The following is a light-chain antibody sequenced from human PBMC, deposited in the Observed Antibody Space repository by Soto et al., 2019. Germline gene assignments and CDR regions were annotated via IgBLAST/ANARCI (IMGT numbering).Light chain of an antibody. CDR2: RAS. V-gene: IGKV3-20*01. CDR1: QSVNSNY. J-gene: IGKJ4*01. CDR3: QQYGSSPLT. Sequence: IVLTQSPGTLSLSPGERATLSCRASQSVNSNYLAWYQQKPGQAPKVLIYRASSRATGIPDRFSGSGSGTDFTLTISRLEPEDFAVYYCQQYGSSPLTFGGGTKVDIK.